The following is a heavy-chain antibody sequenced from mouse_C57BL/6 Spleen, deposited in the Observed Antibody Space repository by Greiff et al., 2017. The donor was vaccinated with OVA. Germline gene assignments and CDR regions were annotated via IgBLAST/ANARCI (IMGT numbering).Heavy chain of an antibody. CDR2: ISNGGGST. Sequence: EVKLVESGGGLVQPGGSLKLSCAASGFTFSDYYMYWVRQTPEKRLEWVAYISNGGGSTYYPDTVKGRFTISRDNAKNTLYLQMSRLKSEDTAMYYCARHHYDYGGYFDVWGTGTTVTVSS. J-gene: IGHJ1*03. D-gene: IGHD2-4*01. CDR3: ARHHYDYGGYFDV. CDR1: GFTFSDYY. V-gene: IGHV5-12*01.